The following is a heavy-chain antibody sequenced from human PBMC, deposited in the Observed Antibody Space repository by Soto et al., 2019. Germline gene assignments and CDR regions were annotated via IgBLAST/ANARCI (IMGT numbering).Heavy chain of an antibody. Sequence: GGSLRLSCAASRLTFSTYEMHWVRQAPGKGLEWVSCISSSGSSVYYADSVKGRFTISRDNSRNSLYLQMNSLRDEDTALYYCVRYCSSTLCNGVATRTFDYWGQGALVTVSS. J-gene: IGHJ4*02. D-gene: IGHD5-12*01. CDR3: VRYCSSTLCNGVATRTFDY. V-gene: IGHV3-48*03. CDR1: RLTFSTYE. CDR2: ISSSGSSV.